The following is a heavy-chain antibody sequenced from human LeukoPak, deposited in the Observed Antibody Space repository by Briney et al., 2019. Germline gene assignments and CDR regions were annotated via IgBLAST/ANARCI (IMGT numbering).Heavy chain of an antibody. J-gene: IGHJ4*02. V-gene: IGHV1-69*13. CDR1: GGTFISYA. CDR3: ARPGATYYYDSSGYYSFDY. CDR2: IIPIFGTA. D-gene: IGHD3-22*01. Sequence: SVKVSCKASGGTFISYAISWVRQAPGQGLEWMGGIIPIFGTANYAQKFQGRVTITADESTSTAYMELSSLRSEDTAVYYCARPGATYYYDSSGYYSFDYWGQGTLVTVSS.